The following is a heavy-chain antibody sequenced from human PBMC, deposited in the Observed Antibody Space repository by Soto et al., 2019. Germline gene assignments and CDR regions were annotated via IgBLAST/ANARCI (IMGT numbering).Heavy chain of an antibody. CDR2: ISRNGGST. D-gene: IGHD2-21*02. Sequence: EVQLVESGGGLVQPGGSLRLSCAASGFTFSSYAMHWVRQAPGKGLEYVSTISRNGGSTDYANSVKGRFTISRDNSKNTLYLQMGSLRAEDMAVYYCARGGSDYYFDYWGQGTLVTVSS. J-gene: IGHJ4*02. CDR1: GFTFSSYA. V-gene: IGHV3-64*01. CDR3: ARGGSDYYFDY.